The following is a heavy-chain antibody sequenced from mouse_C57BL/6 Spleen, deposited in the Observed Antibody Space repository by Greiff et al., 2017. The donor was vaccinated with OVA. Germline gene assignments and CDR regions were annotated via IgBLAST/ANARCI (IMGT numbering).Heavy chain of an antibody. J-gene: IGHJ4*01. CDR1: GYTFTSYW. Sequence: QVQLKQPGAELVKPGASVKMSCKASGYTFTSYWITWVKQRPGQGLEWIGDIYPGSGSTNYNEKFKSKATLTVDTSSSTAYMQLSSLTSEDSAVYYCASSSYYSNPYAMDYWGQGTSVTVSS. CDR3: ASSSYYSNPYAMDY. V-gene: IGHV1-55*01. D-gene: IGHD2-5*01. CDR2: IYPGSGST.